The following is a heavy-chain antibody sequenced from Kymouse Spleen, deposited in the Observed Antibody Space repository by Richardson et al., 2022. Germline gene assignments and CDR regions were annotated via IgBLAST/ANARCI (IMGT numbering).Heavy chain of an antibody. Sequence: QMQLVQSGPEVKKPGTSVKVSCKASGFTFTSSAVQWVRQARGQRLEWIGWIVVGSGNTNYAQKFQERVTITRDMSTSTAYMELSSLRSEDTAVYYCAARGYSSGWYWFDPWGQGTLVTVSS. V-gene: IGHV1-58*01. CDR1: GFTFTSSA. D-gene: IGHD6-19*01. CDR3: AARGYSSGWYWFDP. J-gene: IGHJ5*02. CDR2: IVVGSGNT.